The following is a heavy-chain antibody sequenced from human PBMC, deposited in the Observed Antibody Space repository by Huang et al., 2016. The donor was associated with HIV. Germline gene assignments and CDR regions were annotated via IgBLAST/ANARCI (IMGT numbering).Heavy chain of an antibody. CDR1: TFRFGAYW. CDR3: ATKTAAMDI. CDR2: IKQDESEK. Sequence: VESGGRLVQPGGSISVSCVGSTFRFGAYWMSWVRQSPGKGLEWVANIKQDESEKDYVDSVKGRFNISRDNAKKVLFLEMNNVRVEDTATYYCATKTAAMDIWGQGTTVTVS. J-gene: IGHJ6*02. V-gene: IGHV3-7*01. D-gene: IGHD1-7*01.